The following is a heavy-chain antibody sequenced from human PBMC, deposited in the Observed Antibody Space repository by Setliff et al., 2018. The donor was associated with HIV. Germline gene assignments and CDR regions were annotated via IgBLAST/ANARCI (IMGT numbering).Heavy chain of an antibody. Sequence: SETLSLTCSVSGGSISSSNYYWGWIRQPPGKGLQWIGSISYSGRTCYNPSLKSRLTISADTSKNQFFLKLKSVTVADTAVYYCAREPDKIAAADSWGQGTLVTVSS. V-gene: IGHV4-39*07. J-gene: IGHJ4*02. CDR2: ISYSGRT. CDR1: GGSISSSNYY. D-gene: IGHD6-13*01. CDR3: AREPDKIAAADS.